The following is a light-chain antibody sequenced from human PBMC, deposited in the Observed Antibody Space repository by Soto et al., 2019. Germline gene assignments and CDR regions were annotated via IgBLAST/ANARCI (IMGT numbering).Light chain of an antibody. V-gene: IGLV1-40*01. Sequence: QSALTQAPSVSGAPGQRVTISCTGSSSNIGAGYDVHWYQQLPGTAPKLLIYGNINRPSGVPDRFSGSKSGTSASLAITGLQAEDEADYYCQSYDSSLSGSVFGGGTKLTVL. J-gene: IGLJ2*01. CDR2: GNI. CDR1: SSNIGAGYD. CDR3: QSYDSSLSGSV.